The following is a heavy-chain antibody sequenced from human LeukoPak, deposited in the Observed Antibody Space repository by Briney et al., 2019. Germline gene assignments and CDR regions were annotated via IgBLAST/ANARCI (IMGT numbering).Heavy chain of an antibody. Sequence: GASVKVSCKASGYTFTSYYMHWVRQAPGQGLQWMGIINPSGGSTSYAQKFQGRVTMTRDTSTSTVYMELSSLRSEDTAVYYCARVGQLTGHYDYWGQGTLVTVSS. V-gene: IGHV1-46*01. J-gene: IGHJ4*02. D-gene: IGHD3-9*01. CDR3: ARVGQLTGHYDY. CDR2: INPSGGST. CDR1: GYTFTSYY.